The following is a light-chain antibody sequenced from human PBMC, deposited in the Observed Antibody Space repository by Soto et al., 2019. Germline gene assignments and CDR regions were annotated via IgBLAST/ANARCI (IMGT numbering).Light chain of an antibody. CDR2: KTS. V-gene: IGKV1-5*03. CDR1: QSISNW. J-gene: IGKJ4*01. CDR3: QQYKSFSLT. Sequence: DIQITQSPSTLSASVGDRVTITCRASQSISNWLAWYQQKPGKAPKLLIYKTSNLDSGVPSRFSGSGSGTEFSLTISSLQPDDFATYYCQQYKSFSLTFGGGTRVEVK.